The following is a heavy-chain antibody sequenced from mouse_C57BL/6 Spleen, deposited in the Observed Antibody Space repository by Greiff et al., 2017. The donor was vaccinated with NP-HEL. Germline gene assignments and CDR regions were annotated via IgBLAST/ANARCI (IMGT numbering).Heavy chain of an antibody. J-gene: IGHJ1*03. Sequence: EVQLQESGGGLVQPGGSMKLSCVASGFTFSNYWMNWVRQSPGKGLEWVAQIRLKSDNYATHYAESVKGRFTISRDDSTRSVYLQMNNLRAADTGIYYYTVGWYFDVWGTGTTVTVSA. CDR2: IRLKSDNYAT. D-gene: IGHD4-1*01. CDR1: GFTFSNYW. CDR3: TVGWYFDV. V-gene: IGHV6-3*01.